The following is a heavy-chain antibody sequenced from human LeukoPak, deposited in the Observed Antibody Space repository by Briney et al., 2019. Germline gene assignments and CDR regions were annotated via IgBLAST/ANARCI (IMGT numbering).Heavy chain of an antibody. Sequence: PSETLSLTCTISGDSTNTYFWSWIRQPPGKGLEWIGYIYYTGTTNYNPSLKSRVTISVDTSKNQFSLKVSSVTAADTGVYYCASKSTDHGELRFDYWGQGALVTVSS. CDR2: IYYTGTT. CDR3: ASKSTDHGELRFDY. CDR1: GDSTNTYF. V-gene: IGHV4-59*01. D-gene: IGHD4-17*01. J-gene: IGHJ4*02.